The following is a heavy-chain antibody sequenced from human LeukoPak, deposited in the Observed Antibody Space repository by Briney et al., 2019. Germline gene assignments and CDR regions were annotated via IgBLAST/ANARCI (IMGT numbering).Heavy chain of an antibody. V-gene: IGHV3-11*01. Sequence: GGSLRLSCAASGFTFSDYFMIWIRQAPGKGLEWVSYISSSGSTIYYADSVKGRFTMSRDNPKNSLFLQMNSLRAEDTAVYYCARDFADYYYMDVWGKGTTVTVSS. CDR3: ARDFADYYYMDV. CDR1: GFTFSDYF. J-gene: IGHJ6*03. CDR2: ISSSGSTI.